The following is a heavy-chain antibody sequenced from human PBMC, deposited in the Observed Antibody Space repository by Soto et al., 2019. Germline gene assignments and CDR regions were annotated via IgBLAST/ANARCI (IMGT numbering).Heavy chain of an antibody. J-gene: IGHJ6*02. CDR1: GGSISSGGYY. V-gene: IGHV4-31*03. Sequence: SETLSLTCTVSGGSISSGGYYWSWFRQHPGKGLEWIGYIYYSGSTYYNPSLKSRVTISVDTSKNQFSLKLSSVTAADTAVYYCAGHCRSTSCYSGYYYGLDAWGQRTTVTVSS. CDR2: IYYSGST. CDR3: AGHCRSTSCYSGYYYGLDA. D-gene: IGHD2-2*01.